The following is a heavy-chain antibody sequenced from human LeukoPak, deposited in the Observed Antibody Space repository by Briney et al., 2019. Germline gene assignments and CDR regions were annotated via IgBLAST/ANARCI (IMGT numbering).Heavy chain of an antibody. J-gene: IGHJ2*01. CDR1: GGSISSSSSY. D-gene: IGHD3-22*01. CDR2: IYYSGST. Sequence: RSGTLSLTCTVSGGSISSSSSYWVWIRQPPGMGLEWIGSIYYSGSTYSNPSLKSRVTISVDTSKNQFSLKVSSVAAADTAVYYCARYESSAYGIDVWGRGTLVTVSS. CDR3: ARYESSAYGIDV. V-gene: IGHV4-39*01.